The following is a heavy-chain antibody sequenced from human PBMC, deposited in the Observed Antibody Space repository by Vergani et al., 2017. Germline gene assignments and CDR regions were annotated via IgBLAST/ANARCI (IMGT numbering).Heavy chain of an antibody. J-gene: IGHJ4*02. V-gene: IGHV4-31*03. CDR2: IYSTGST. CDR1: GDSISSGVYY. Sequence: QVQLQESGPGLVKPSQTLSLTCSVSGDSISSGVYYWNWIRQHPGKGLEWIGYIYSTGSTHHNPSLRRRINMSVDTSKNQFTLKLNSVTAADTAMYYCARMGGYDEGDAFRIGYFDSWVPGSLVTVSS. CDR3: ARMGGYDEGDAFRIGYFDS. D-gene: IGHD3-22*01.